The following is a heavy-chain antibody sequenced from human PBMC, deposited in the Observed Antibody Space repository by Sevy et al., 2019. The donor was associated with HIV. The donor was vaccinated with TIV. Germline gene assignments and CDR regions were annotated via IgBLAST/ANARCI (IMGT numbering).Heavy chain of an antibody. J-gene: IGHJ6*02. CDR3: GFGGDHEFYYYCGMDV. V-gene: IGHV4-39*01. D-gene: IGHD2-21*02. Sequence: SETLSLTCTVSGGSISSSSYYWGWIRQPPGKGLEWIGSIYYSGSTYYNPSLKSRVTISVDTSKNQFSLKLSSVTAADTAVYYCGFGGDHEFYYYCGMDVWGQGTTVTVSS. CDR1: GGSISSSSYY. CDR2: IYYSGST.